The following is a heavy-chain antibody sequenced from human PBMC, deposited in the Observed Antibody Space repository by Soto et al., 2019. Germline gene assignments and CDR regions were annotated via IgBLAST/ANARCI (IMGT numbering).Heavy chain of an antibody. V-gene: IGHV4-39*01. J-gene: IGHJ5*02. CDR1: GASISGSTDY. D-gene: IGHD1-1*01. CDR2: IYYSGSI. CDR3: ARNTSRIMPKTGRINWFDP. Sequence: PSETLSLTCTVSGASISGSTDYWGWIRQPPGMGLEWIASIYYSGSISYNPSLGSRVTLSVDTSKSQFSLRLTSVTASDTAVYYCARNTSRIMPKTGRINWFDPWGQGTLVT.